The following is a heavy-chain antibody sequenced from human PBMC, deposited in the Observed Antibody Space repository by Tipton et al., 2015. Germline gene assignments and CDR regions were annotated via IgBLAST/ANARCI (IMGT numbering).Heavy chain of an antibody. Sequence: TLSLTCTVSGGSISSSSYYWGWIRQPPGKGLEWIGSIYYSGSTYYNPSLKSRVTISVDTSKNQFALKLSSVTAADTAVYYCARAMSRRHSSGYYYYGMDVWGQGTTITVSS. V-gene: IGHV4-39*06. CDR1: GGSISSSSYY. J-gene: IGHJ6*02. CDR3: ARAMSRRHSSGYYYYGMDV. D-gene: IGHD3-22*01. CDR2: IYYSGST.